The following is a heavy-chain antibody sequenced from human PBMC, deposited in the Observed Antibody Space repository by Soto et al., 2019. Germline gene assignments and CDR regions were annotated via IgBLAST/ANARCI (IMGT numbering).Heavy chain of an antibody. Sequence: SVKVSCKASGGTFSSYAISWVRRAPGQGLEWMGGIIPIFGTANYAQKFQGRVTITADESTSTAYMELSSLRSEDTAVYYCARDLKRDYYDSSGYYPGFDPWGQGTLVTVSS. J-gene: IGHJ5*02. CDR3: ARDLKRDYYDSSGYYPGFDP. V-gene: IGHV1-69*13. CDR2: IIPIFGTA. CDR1: GGTFSSYA. D-gene: IGHD3-22*01.